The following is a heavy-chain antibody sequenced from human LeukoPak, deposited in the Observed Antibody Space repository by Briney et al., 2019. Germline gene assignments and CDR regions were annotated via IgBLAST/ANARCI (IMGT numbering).Heavy chain of an antibody. CDR1: GGSINIISDY. V-gene: IGHV4-39*01. J-gene: IGHJ5*02. CDR2: IFYTGST. Sequence: SETLSLTCTVSGGSINIISDYWGWIRQPPGKGLEWIGSIFYTGSTYYNPSLKSRVTISVDTSKKQFSLKLSSVTAADTAVYYCARGEAGAIVPAAPFDPWGQGTLVTVSS. D-gene: IGHD2-2*01. CDR3: ARGEAGAIVPAAPFDP.